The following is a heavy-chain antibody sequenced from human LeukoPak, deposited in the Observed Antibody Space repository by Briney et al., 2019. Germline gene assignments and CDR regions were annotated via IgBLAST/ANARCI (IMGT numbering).Heavy chain of an antibody. CDR3: ARDSADYYDSKDPLPFDY. CDR2: ISSSSSYI. J-gene: IGHJ4*02. CDR1: GFTFSSYS. V-gene: IGHV3-21*01. D-gene: IGHD3-22*01. Sequence: PGGSLRLSCAASGFTFSSYSMNWVRQAPGKGLEWVSSISSSSSYIYYADSVKGRFTISRDNAKNSLYLQMNSLRAEDTAVYYCARDSADYYDSKDPLPFDYWGQGTLVTVSS.